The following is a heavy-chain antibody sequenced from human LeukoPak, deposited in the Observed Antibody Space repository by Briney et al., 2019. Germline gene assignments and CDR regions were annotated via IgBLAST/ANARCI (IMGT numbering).Heavy chain of an antibody. V-gene: IGHV3-7*01. J-gene: IGHJ4*02. CDR1: GFTFSSYW. D-gene: IGHD6-19*01. Sequence: GGSLRLCCAASGFTFSSYWMSWVRQAPGKGLEWVANVNQDGSEEHYVGSVKGRFTISRDNGENSLYLQMNSLRAEDTAVYYCARDTTGYSSGWSDYWGQGTLVTVSS. CDR3: ARDTTGYSSGWSDY. CDR2: VNQDGSEE.